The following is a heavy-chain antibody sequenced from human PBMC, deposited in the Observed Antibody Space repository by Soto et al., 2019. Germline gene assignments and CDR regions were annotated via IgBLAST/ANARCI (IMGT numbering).Heavy chain of an antibody. CDR2: INHSGST. Sequence: SETLSLTCAVYGGSFSGYYWSWIRQPPGKGLEWIGEINHSGSTNYNPSLKSRVTISVDTSKNQFSLKLSSVTAADTAVYYCARETASTVTAYYYYGMDVWGQGTTVTVSS. J-gene: IGHJ6*02. V-gene: IGHV4-34*01. D-gene: IGHD4-17*01. CDR3: ARETASTVTAYYYYGMDV. CDR1: GGSFSGYY.